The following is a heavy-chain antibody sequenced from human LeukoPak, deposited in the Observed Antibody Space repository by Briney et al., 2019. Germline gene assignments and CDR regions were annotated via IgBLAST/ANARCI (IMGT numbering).Heavy chain of an antibody. CDR3: ARDLGPKQGGSYELRY. J-gene: IGHJ4*02. CDR2: INPNSGGT. Sequence: ASVKVSCKASGYTFTGYYMHWVRQAPGQGLEWMGWINPNSGGTNYAQKFQGRVTMTRDTSASTAYMELSSLRSEDMAVYYCARDLGPKQGGSYELRYWGQGTLVTVSS. V-gene: IGHV1-2*02. D-gene: IGHD1-26*01. CDR1: GYTFTGYY.